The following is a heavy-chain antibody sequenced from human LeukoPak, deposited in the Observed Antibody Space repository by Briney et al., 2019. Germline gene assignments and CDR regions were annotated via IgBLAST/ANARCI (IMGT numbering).Heavy chain of an antibody. Sequence: SVKVSCKASGGTLSGYAISWVRQAPGQGLEWMGGIIPIYGTPHSAQKFQGRVTITTDESTSTAFMDLSSLRSEDTAVYYCARGKLGYYYYHMDAWGKGTTVTVSS. CDR2: IIPIYGTP. V-gene: IGHV1-69*05. CDR1: GGTLSGYA. CDR3: ARGKLGYYYYHMDA. D-gene: IGHD3-3*02. J-gene: IGHJ6*03.